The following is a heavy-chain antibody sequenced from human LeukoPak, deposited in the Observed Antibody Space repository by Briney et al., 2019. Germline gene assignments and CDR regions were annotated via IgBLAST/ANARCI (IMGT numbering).Heavy chain of an antibody. V-gene: IGHV3-21*01. D-gene: IGHD6-19*01. CDR2: ISSSGTYK. Sequence: PGGSLRLSCAASGFTFSSYEMNWVRQAPGKGLEWVSSISSSGTYKYYADSVKGRFTISRGNAKNSLYLQMNSLRAEDTAVYYCAKGKDSVAGATNDYWGQGTLVTVSS. CDR1: GFTFSSYE. J-gene: IGHJ4*02. CDR3: AKGKDSVAGATNDY.